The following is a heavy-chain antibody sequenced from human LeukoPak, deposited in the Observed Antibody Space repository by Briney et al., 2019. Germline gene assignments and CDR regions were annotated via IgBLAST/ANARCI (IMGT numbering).Heavy chain of an antibody. V-gene: IGHV3-23*01. D-gene: IGHD2-15*01. Sequence: GGSLRLSCAASGFTFSSYAKSWVRQAPGKGLEWVSAISGSGGSTYYADSVKGRFTISRDNSKNTLYLQMNSLRAEDTAVYYCAKDRAPGVVAATHGVDYWGQGTLVTVSS. CDR1: GFTFSSYA. CDR3: AKDRAPGVVAATHGVDY. CDR2: ISGSGGST. J-gene: IGHJ4*02.